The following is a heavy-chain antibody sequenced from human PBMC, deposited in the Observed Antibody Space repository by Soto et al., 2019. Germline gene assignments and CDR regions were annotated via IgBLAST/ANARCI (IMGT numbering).Heavy chain of an antibody. CDR2: IIPILGIA. Sequence: QVQLVQSGAEVKKPGSSVKVSCKASGGTFSSYTISWVRQAPGQGLEWMGRIIPILGIANYAQKFQGRVTITADKYAGTAYVEVSSLGFEDPAGYYCAGVPTPCGGDCYVGLWGQGTLVTVSS. CDR1: GGTFSSYT. CDR3: AGVPTPCGGDCYVGL. J-gene: IGHJ4*02. D-gene: IGHD2-21*02. V-gene: IGHV1-69*02.